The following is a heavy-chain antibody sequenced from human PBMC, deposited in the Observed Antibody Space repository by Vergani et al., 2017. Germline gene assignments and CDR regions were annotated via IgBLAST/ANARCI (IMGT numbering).Heavy chain of an antibody. CDR2: IYSGGST. Sequence: EVQLVESGGGLVQPGGSLRLSCAASGFTVSSNYMSWVRQAPGKGLEWVSVIYSGGSTYYADSVKGRFTISRDNSKNTLYLQMNSLRAEDTAVYYCARDLDWDYYFDYWGQGTLVTVSS. CDR3: ARDLDWDYYFDY. V-gene: IGHV3-66*02. CDR1: GFTVSSNY. J-gene: IGHJ4*02. D-gene: IGHD1-7*01.